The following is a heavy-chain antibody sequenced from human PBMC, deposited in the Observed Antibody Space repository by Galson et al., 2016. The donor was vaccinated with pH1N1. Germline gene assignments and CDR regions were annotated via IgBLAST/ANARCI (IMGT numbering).Heavy chain of an antibody. CDR2: TYYGGST. J-gene: IGHJ2*01. CDR1: TGSISGYY. CDR3: ARGDYGDSLYWYLDV. Sequence: SETLSLTCTISTGSISGYYWTWIRQPPGKGLEWIGYTYYGGSTNYNPSLKSRLTISIDTSKNQFSLKLSSLTAADTAVYYCARGDYGDSLYWYLDVWGGGTLVTVSS. D-gene: IGHD4-17*01. V-gene: IGHV4-59*01.